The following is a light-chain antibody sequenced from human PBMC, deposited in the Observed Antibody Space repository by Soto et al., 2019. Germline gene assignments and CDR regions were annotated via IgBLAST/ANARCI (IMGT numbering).Light chain of an antibody. CDR2: LNSDGSH. CDR3: QTWGTGSPWV. V-gene: IGLV4-69*02. CDR1: SGHSSYA. J-gene: IGLJ3*02. Sequence: QSVLTQPPSASASLGASVKITCTLSSGHSSYAIAWHQQQPEKGPRYLMKLNSDGSHSKGDGIPDRFSGSSSGAERYLTISSLQSEDEADYCCQTWGTGSPWVFGGGTKLTVL.